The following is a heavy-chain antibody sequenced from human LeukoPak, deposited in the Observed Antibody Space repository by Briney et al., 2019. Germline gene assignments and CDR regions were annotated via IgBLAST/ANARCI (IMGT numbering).Heavy chain of an antibody. J-gene: IGHJ5*02. V-gene: IGHV1-2*06. CDR2: INPNSGGT. D-gene: IGHD2/OR15-2a*01. Sequence: ASVTVSCKASGYTFTGYYMHWVRQAPGQGLEWMGRINPNSGGTNYAQKFQGRVTMTRDTSISTAYMELSRLRSDDTAVYYCARGRPSTNRNNINWFDPWGQGTLVTVSS. CDR1: GYTFTGYY. CDR3: ARGRPSTNRNNINWFDP.